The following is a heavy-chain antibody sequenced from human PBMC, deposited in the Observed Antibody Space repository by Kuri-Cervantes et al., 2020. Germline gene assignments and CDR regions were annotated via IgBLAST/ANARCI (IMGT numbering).Heavy chain of an antibody. CDR2: INHSGST. CDR3: AREPADTNYFDY. Sequence: SETLSLTCAVYGGSFSGYYWSWIRQPPGKGLEWIGEINHSGSTNYNPSLKSRVTISVDTSKNQFSLKLSSVTAADTAVYYCAREPADTNYFDYWGQGTLVTVSS. CDR1: GGSFSGYY. J-gene: IGHJ4*02. V-gene: IGHV4-34*01. D-gene: IGHD5/OR15-5a*01.